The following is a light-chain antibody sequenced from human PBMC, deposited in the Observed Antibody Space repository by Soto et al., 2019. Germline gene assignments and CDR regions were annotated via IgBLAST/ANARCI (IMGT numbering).Light chain of an antibody. CDR1: ASTIGRNY. Sequence: QSVLTQSPSASGTPGQRVTSSCSGSASTIGRNYVYWYQQLPGTAPKLLIYRNSQRPSGVPDRFSGSKSGTSASLAISGLRSEDEADYYCAAWDDNLSGLYVFGAGTQLTVL. CDR3: AAWDDNLSGLYV. CDR2: RNS. V-gene: IGLV1-47*01. J-gene: IGLJ1*01.